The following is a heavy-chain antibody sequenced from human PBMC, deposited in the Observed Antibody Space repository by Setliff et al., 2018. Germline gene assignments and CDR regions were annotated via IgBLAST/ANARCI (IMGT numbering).Heavy chain of an antibody. CDR1: GDSISSGNW. CDR2: INHSGNT. CDR3: ARDVGASFWTVYHAVLPMDV. D-gene: IGHD3-3*01. V-gene: IGHV4-4*02. J-gene: IGHJ6*03. Sequence: PSETLSLTCAASGDSISSGNWWSWVRQPPEKGLEWIGEINHSGNTNYNPSLKSRVTISVDKSTNQFSLKLNSVTAADTAVYFCARDVGASFWTVYHAVLPMDVWGKGTTVTVSS.